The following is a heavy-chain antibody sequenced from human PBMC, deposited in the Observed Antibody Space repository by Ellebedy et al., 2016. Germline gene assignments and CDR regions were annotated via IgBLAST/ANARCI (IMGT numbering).Heavy chain of an antibody. J-gene: IGHJ6*02. D-gene: IGHD3-10*01. V-gene: IGHV4-34*01. CDR1: GGSISSYY. CDR2: INHSGST. CDR3: DLWFGEGMDV. Sequence: SETLSLTXTVSGGSISSYYWSWIRQPPGKGLEWIGEINHSGSTNYNPSLKSRVTISVDTSKNQFSLKLSSVTAADTAVYYCDLWFGEGMDVWGQGTTVTVSS.